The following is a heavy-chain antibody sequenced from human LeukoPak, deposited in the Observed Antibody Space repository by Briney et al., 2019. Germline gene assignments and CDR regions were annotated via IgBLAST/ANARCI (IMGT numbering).Heavy chain of an antibody. D-gene: IGHD3-10*02. V-gene: IGHV1-2*02. J-gene: IGHJ5*02. CDR1: GYIFTSYY. CDR3: AREMFRGHNWFDP. Sequence: GASVTVSFTSSGYIFTSYYMHWVRQAPGQGLEWMGWINPHSGDTDYVQKFQGRVTMSRDTSISTAYMELSWLRSDDTAVYYCAREMFRGHNWFDPWGQGTLVTVSS. CDR2: INPHSGDT.